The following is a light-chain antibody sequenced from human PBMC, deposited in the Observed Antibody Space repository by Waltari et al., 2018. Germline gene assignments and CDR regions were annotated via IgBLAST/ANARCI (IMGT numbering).Light chain of an antibody. Sequence: QSALTQPVSVSGAPGQSITIPCTGRSSDAGGSFYVSCYQPHPGKAPKLIIYEVTKRPSGVSNRFSGSKSGNTASLTISGLQTEDEADYYCSSYTSSTTGVFGGGTRLTVL. CDR1: SSDAGGSFY. V-gene: IGLV2-14*01. J-gene: IGLJ2*01. CDR3: SSYTSSTTGV. CDR2: EVT.